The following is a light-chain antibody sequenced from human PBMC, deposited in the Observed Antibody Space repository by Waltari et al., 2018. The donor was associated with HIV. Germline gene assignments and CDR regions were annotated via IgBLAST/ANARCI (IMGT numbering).Light chain of an antibody. CDR3: LQDYSYPLT. CDR2: AAS. V-gene: IGKV1-6*02. Sequence: AIQMTQSPSSLSASIGDRVTITCRASRDIRRDLGWYQQKPGKAPKLLIFAASSLQTAVPSRFSGSGSGTEFTLTISSLQTEDFATYFCLQDYSYPLTFGGGTLVEMK. J-gene: IGKJ4*01. CDR1: RDIRRD.